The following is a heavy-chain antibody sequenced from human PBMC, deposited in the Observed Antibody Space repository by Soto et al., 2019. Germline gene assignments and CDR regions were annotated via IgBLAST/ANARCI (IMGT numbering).Heavy chain of an antibody. CDR2: ISAYNGNT. Sequence: QVQLVQSGAEVKKPGASVKVSCKASGYTFTSYGISWVRQAPGQGLVWMGWISAYNGNTNYVQKVQGRVTMTIDTSTITAYMELRCLRSEDTAVYYCARDWFGVDYWGQGTLVTVSS. CDR3: ARDWFGVDY. CDR1: GYTFTSYG. J-gene: IGHJ4*02. V-gene: IGHV1-18*01. D-gene: IGHD3-16*01.